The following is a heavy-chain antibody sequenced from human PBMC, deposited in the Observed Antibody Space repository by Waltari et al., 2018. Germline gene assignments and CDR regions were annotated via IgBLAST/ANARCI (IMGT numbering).Heavy chain of an antibody. CDR3: ARGGVDSGYVRLVY. V-gene: IGHV3-30-3*01. J-gene: IGHJ4*02. CDR2: ISFDGSIK. Sequence: QEQLVESGGGVVKPGRSLILSCAASGFSFSGYVMHWVRQVPGKGLEWVAVISFDGSIKYYADSVKGRFTISRDSSKNTLYLQMNSLRAEDTAVYYCARGGVDSGYVRLVYWGQGTLVTVSS. CDR1: GFSFSGYV. D-gene: IGHD5-12*01.